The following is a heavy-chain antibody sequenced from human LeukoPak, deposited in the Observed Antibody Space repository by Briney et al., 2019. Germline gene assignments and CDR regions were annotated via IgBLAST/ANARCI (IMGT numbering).Heavy chain of an antibody. CDR2: IYCSGST. CDR3: ARHDYGDYVDAFDI. Sequence: SETLSLTCTVSSGSVNSYYWSWIRQPPGKGLEWIGYIYCSGSTYYNPSLKSRVTISVDRSKNQFSLKLCSVTAADTAVYYCARHDYGDYVDAFDIWGQGTMVTVSS. D-gene: IGHD4-17*01. V-gene: IGHV4-59*08. J-gene: IGHJ3*02. CDR1: SGSVNSYY.